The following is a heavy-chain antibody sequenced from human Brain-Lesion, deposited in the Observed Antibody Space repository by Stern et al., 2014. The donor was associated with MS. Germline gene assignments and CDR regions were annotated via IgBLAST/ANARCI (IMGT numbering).Heavy chain of an antibody. J-gene: IGHJ6*02. Sequence: VQLVESGAEVKKPGASVKVSCKTSGYIFTGYYIHWVRQAPGQGLEWMAWINPNPGGTKYAQKFQGRVTMSRDTSISTAYVELISLTSDDTAVYYCARDQRGITIFGVVTDYYYLGMDVWGQGTTVTVSS. CDR2: INPNPGGT. D-gene: IGHD3-3*01. CDR3: ARDQRGITIFGVVTDYYYLGMDV. CDR1: GYIFTGYY. V-gene: IGHV1-2*02.